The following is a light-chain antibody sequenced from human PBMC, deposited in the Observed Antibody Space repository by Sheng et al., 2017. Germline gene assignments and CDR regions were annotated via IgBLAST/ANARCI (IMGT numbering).Light chain of an antibody. CDR2: GKN. CDR3: NSRDRNAMVV. J-gene: IGLJ2*01. V-gene: IGLV3-19*01. CDR1: SLRAYY. Sequence: SSELTQDPAVSVALGQTVRITCQGDSLRAYYASWYQQKPGQAPMLVIYGKNNRPSGIPDRFSGSNSGNTASLTITGAQVEDEADYYCNSRDRNAMVVFGGGTKLTVL.